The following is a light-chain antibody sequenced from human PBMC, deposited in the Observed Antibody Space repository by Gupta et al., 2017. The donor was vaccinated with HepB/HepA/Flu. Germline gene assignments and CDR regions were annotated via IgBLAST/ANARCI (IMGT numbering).Light chain of an antibody. V-gene: IGKV1-39*01. CDR3: QQYNSSPRT. CDR1: QSISSY. Sequence: VGDRVTITCRASQSISSYLDWYQQKPGKAPKLLIYAASSRPSGVPSRFSGSGSGTDFTLTISSLQSEDFATYYCQQYNSSPRTFGQGTKVEIK. CDR2: AAS. J-gene: IGKJ1*01.